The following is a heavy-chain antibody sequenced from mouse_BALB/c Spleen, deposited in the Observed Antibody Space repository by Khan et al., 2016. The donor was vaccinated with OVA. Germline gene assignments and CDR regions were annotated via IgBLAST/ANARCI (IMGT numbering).Heavy chain of an antibody. CDR1: GFSLSRYN. V-gene: IGHV2-6-4*01. CDR2: IWGGGGT. J-gene: IGHJ4*01. Sequence: QVQLKESGPGLVAPSQSLSITCTVSGFSLSRYNIHWVRQPPGKGLEWLGMIWGGGGTDYNSTLKSRLSISKENSKNQVFLKMNSMQTDDTAMCSCARGCSRYDGSDAMDYGGQGTSVTVSA. CDR3: ARGCSRYDGSDAMDY. D-gene: IGHD2-14*01.